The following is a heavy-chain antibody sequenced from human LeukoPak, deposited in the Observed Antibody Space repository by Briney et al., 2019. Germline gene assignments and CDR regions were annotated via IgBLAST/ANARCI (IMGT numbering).Heavy chain of an antibody. CDR1: GFTFSSYG. J-gene: IGHJ4*02. Sequence: PGGSLRLSCAASGFTFSSYGMHWVRQAPSKGLEWVAVIWYDGSNKYYADSVKGRFTISRDNSKNTLYLQMNSLRAEDTAVYYCAKGSYSSSWYSDYWGQGTLVTVSS. CDR3: AKGSYSSSWYSDY. CDR2: IWYDGSNK. V-gene: IGHV3-33*06. D-gene: IGHD6-13*01.